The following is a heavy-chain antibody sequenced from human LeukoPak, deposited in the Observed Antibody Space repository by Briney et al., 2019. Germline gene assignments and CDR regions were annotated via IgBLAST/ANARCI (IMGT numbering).Heavy chain of an antibody. CDR3: ARLWINLDE. CDR2: ISSSTTYT. D-gene: IGHD5-12*01. CDR1: GFTFSSHT. V-gene: IGHV3-21*01. J-gene: IGHJ4*02. Sequence: PGGSVRLSCAASGFTFSSHTMSWLRQAPGKGREWVSSISSSTTYTYYADSVKGRFTISRDNAKNSLYLQMNSPVAECTRESNSARLWINLDEWGQGTLVTVSS.